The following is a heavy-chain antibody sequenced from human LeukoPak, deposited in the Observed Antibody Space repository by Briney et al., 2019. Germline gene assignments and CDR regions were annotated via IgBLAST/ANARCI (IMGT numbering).Heavy chain of an antibody. J-gene: IGHJ3*02. CDR3: ARPLGSSGWSQDAFDI. Sequence: SETLSLTCTVSDGSISSYYWSWIRQPPGKGLEWIGYIYYSGSTNYNPSLKSRVTISVDTSKNQFSLKLSSVTAADTAVYYCARPLGSSGWSQDAFDIWGQGTMVTVSS. CDR1: DGSISSYY. CDR2: IYYSGST. D-gene: IGHD6-19*01. V-gene: IGHV4-59*08.